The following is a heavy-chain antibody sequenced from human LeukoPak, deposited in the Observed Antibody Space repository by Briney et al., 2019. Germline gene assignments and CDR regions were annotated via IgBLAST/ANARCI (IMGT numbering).Heavy chain of an antibody. CDR1: GFTFGSYS. D-gene: IGHD2-2*01. CDR3: ARCVVVPAAHYYYYYYGMDV. V-gene: IGHV3-21*01. CDR2: ISSSSSYI. Sequence: PGGSLRLSCAASGFTFGSYSMNWVRQAPGKGLEWVSSISSSSSYIYYAESVKGRFTISRDNAKNSLYLQMNSLRAEDTAVYYCARCVVVPAAHYYYYYYGMDVWGQGATVTVSS. J-gene: IGHJ6*02.